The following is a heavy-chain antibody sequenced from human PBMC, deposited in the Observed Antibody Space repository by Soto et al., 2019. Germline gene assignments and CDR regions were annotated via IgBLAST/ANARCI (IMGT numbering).Heavy chain of an antibody. Sequence: PGGSLRLSCAASGFTFSSYWMTWVRQAPGQGLEWVAKIKPDGSGKYYVDSVKGRFTISRDNAKNSLYLQMNSLRAEDWAVYYCARDLYDFWSGYYWAPWFDPWGQGTLVTVAS. CDR1: GFTFSSYW. CDR2: IKPDGSGK. D-gene: IGHD3-3*01. CDR3: ARDLYDFWSGYYWAPWFDP. J-gene: IGHJ5*02. V-gene: IGHV3-7*01.